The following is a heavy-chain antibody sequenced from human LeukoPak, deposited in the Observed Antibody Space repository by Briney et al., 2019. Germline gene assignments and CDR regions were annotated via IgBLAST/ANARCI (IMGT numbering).Heavy chain of an antibody. V-gene: IGHV1-24*01. CDR3: ATSTKYSISWGAFDI. Sequence: GASVKVSCKVSGYTLTELSMHWVRQAPGKGLEWMGGFDPEDGETIYAQKLQGRVTMTTDTSTSTAYMELRSLRSDDTAVYYCATSTKYSISWGAFDIWGQGTLVTVSS. J-gene: IGHJ3*02. CDR1: GYTLTELS. CDR2: FDPEDGET. D-gene: IGHD6-13*01.